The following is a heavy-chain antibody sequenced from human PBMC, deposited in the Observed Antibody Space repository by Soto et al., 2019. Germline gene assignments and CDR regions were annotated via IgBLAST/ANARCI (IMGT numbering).Heavy chain of an antibody. J-gene: IGHJ5*02. D-gene: IGHD3-3*01. V-gene: IGHV4-59*01. CDR1: GGSISSYY. CDR3: ARDHYDFWSGYNNWFDP. Sequence: SETLSLTCTVSGGSISSYYWSWIRQPPGKGLEWIGYIYYSGSTNYNPSLKSRVTISVDTSKNQFSLKLSSVTAADTAVYYCARDHYDFWSGYNNWFDPWGQGTLVTVSS. CDR2: IYYSGST.